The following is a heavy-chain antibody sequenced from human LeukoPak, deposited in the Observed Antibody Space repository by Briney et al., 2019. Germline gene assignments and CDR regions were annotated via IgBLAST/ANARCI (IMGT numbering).Heavy chain of an antibody. CDR1: GLTFSRYS. Sequence: GSLRLSCAAPGLTFSRYSMNWVRQAPGKGLEWVSSISSGSSYIYYADSVKGRFTISRDNAKNSLYLQMNSLRVEDTAVYYCAKGMGFLTSADYWGQGTLVTVSS. J-gene: IGHJ4*02. CDR2: ISSGSSYI. V-gene: IGHV3-21*01. CDR3: AKGMGFLTSADY. D-gene: IGHD4-17*01.